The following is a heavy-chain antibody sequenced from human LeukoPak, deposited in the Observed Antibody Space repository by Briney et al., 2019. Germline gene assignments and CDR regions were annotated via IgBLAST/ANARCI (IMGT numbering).Heavy chain of an antibody. D-gene: IGHD5-24*01. Sequence: GGSLRLSCVTSGFTFSNCAMSWVRQAPGKGLEWVSTIHGASTFYSAPVKGRFTISRDNSKNTLYLQMNSLRAEDTAIYYCAKDQAGDGYNSMWGQGTRVTVSS. CDR2: IHGAST. CDR3: AKDQAGDGYNSM. V-gene: IGHV3-23*01. J-gene: IGHJ4*02. CDR1: GFTFSNCA.